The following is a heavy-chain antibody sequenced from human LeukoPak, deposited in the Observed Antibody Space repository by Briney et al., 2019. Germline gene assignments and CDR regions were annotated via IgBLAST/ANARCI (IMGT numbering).Heavy chain of an antibody. CDR2: LYYSGST. J-gene: IGHJ4*02. CDR1: GGSISSSTYY. Sequence: PSETLSLTCTVSGGSISSSTYYWGWLHQPPGKGLEWIGNLYYSGSTYYNPSLKSRVTISVDTSKNQFSLKLSFVTAADTADYCCARQAISGYDPPPVHSGGEGTLV. V-gene: IGHV4-39*01. CDR3: ARQAISGYDPPPVHS. D-gene: IGHD5-12*01.